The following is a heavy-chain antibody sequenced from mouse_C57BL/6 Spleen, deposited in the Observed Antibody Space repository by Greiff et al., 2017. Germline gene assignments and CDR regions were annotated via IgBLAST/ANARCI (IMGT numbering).Heavy chain of an antibody. J-gene: IGHJ4*01. Sequence: EVQLVESGGGLVKPGGSLKLSCAASGFTFSDYGMHWVRQAPEKGLEWVAYISSGSSTIYYADTVKGRFTISRDNAKTTLFLQMTSLRAEDTAMYYCARKGSYYGSSYRYYAMDYGGQGTSVTVSS. CDR3: ARKGSYYGSSYRYYAMDY. D-gene: IGHD1-1*01. CDR2: ISSGSSTI. CDR1: GFTFSDYG. V-gene: IGHV5-17*01.